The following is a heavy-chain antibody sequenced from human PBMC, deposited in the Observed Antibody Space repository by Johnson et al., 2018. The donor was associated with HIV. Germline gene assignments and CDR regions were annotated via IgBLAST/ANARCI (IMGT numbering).Heavy chain of an antibody. Sequence: VQLVESGGGLVQPGGSLILSCAASGFSFNNYWMHWVRQAPGKGLVWVSRISSDGSSTYYADSVKGRFTISRDNSKNTLYLQMNSLRAEDTAVYFCARGRDPGDYVGLGAFDIWGQGTMVTVSS. CDR1: GFSFNNYW. J-gene: IGHJ3*02. CDR2: ISSDGSST. V-gene: IGHV3-74*02. D-gene: IGHD4-17*01. CDR3: ARGRDPGDYVGLGAFDI.